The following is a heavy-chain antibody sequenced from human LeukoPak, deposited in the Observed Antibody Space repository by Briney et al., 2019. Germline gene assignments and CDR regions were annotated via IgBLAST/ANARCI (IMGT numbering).Heavy chain of an antibody. CDR1: GGSISSSNW. CDR2: INHSGST. J-gene: IGHJ4*02. D-gene: IGHD5-18*01. Sequence: SETLSLTCAVSGGSISSSNWWSWVRQPPGKGLEWIGEINHSGSTNYNPSLKSRVIISVDTSKNQFSLKLSSVTAADTAVYYCARDYQGGYGDKTVDYWGQGTLVTVSS. CDR3: ARDYQGGYGDKTVDY. V-gene: IGHV4-4*02.